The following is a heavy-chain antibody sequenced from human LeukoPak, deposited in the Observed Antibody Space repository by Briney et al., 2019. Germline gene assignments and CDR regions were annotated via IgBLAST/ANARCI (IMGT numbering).Heavy chain of an antibody. J-gene: IGHJ3*02. CDR1: GYTFTGYY. Sequence: ASVKVSCKASGYTFTGYYMHWVRQAPGQGLEWMGWINPNSGSTNYAQKFQGRVTMTRDTSISTAYMELSRLRSDDTAVYYCARDKPTSLSAFDIWGQGTMVTVSS. CDR2: INPNSGST. CDR3: ARDKPTSLSAFDI. V-gene: IGHV1-2*02.